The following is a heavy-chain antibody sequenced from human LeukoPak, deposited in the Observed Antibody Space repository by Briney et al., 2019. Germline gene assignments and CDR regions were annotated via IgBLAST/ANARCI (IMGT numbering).Heavy chain of an antibody. CDR3: ARDGGIFGVVINRIDY. V-gene: IGHV4-61*02. Sequence: PSETLSLTCTVSGGSLSSGSYYWGWIRQPAGKGLEWIGRIYTSGNTNYNPSLKSRVTISVDTSKNQFSLRLSSVTAADTAVYYCARDGGIFGVVINRIDYWGQGTLVTVSS. J-gene: IGHJ4*02. CDR1: GGSLSSGSYY. CDR2: IYTSGNT. D-gene: IGHD3-3*01.